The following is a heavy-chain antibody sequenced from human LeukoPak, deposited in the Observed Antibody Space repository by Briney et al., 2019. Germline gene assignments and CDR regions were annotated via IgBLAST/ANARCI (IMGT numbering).Heavy chain of an antibody. J-gene: IGHJ3*02. CDR1: GFTFSDYY. CDR2: ISSSSSYT. Sequence: KPGGSLRLSCAASGFTFSDYYMSWLRQARGKGLEWVSYISSSSSYTNYADSVKGRFTISRDNAKNSLYLQMNSLRAEDTAVYYCARDLTILGYCSGGSCSDAFDIWGEGKMVTVSS. D-gene: IGHD2-15*01. V-gene: IGHV3-11*05. CDR3: ARDLTILGYCSGGSCSDAFDI.